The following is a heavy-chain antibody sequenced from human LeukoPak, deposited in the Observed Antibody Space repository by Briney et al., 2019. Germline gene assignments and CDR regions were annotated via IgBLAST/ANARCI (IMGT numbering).Heavy chain of an antibody. V-gene: IGHV3-23*01. CDR3: AKDFFDSSGYSRYYFDY. Sequence: GGSLRLSCAASGFTFSSYAMSWVRQAPGKGLEWVSAISGSGGSTYYADSVKGRFTISRDNSKNTLCLQMNSLRAEDTAVYYCAKDFFDSSGYSRYYFDYWGQGTLVTVSS. J-gene: IGHJ4*02. D-gene: IGHD3-22*01. CDR1: GFTFSSYA. CDR2: ISGSGGST.